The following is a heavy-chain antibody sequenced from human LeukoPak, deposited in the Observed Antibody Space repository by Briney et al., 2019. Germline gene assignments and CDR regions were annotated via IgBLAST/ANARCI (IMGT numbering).Heavy chain of an antibody. Sequence: GASVKVSCKASGYTFTDYYMHWVRQAPGQGLEWMGWINPNSGGTNYAQKFQGRVTMTRDTSISTAYMELSRLRSDDTAVYYCARETAYVQYYYYYYGMDVWGQGTTVTVSS. V-gene: IGHV1-2*02. CDR1: GYTFTDYY. J-gene: IGHJ6*02. D-gene: IGHD3-16*01. CDR3: ARETAYVQYYYYYYGMDV. CDR2: INPNSGGT.